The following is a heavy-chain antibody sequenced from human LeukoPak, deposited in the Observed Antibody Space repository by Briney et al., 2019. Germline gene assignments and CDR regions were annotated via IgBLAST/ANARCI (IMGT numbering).Heavy chain of an antibody. Sequence: GGSLRLSCAASGFTFSSYAMSWVRQAPGKGLEWVSAISGSGGSTYYADSVKGRFTISRDNSKNTLYLQMNSLRAEDTAVYYCAKGRYCGGDCYSPKYFQHWGQGTLVTVSS. D-gene: IGHD2-21*01. J-gene: IGHJ1*01. CDR2: ISGSGGST. CDR1: GFTFSSYA. CDR3: AKGRYCGGDCYSPKYFQH. V-gene: IGHV3-23*01.